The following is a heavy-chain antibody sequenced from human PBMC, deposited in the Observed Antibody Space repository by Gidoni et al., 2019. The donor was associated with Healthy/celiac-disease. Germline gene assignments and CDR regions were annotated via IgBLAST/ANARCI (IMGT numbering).Heavy chain of an antibody. CDR2: IIPILGIA. Sequence: QVQLVQSGAEVKKPGSSVKVSCKASGGTFSSYALSWVRQAPGQGLEWMGRIIPILGIANYAQKCQGRVTITADKSTSTAYMELSSLRSEDTAVYYCARERGIAVAVDAFDIWGQGTMVTVSS. CDR3: ARERGIAVAVDAFDI. CDR1: GGTFSSYA. D-gene: IGHD6-19*01. J-gene: IGHJ3*02. V-gene: IGHV1-69*04.